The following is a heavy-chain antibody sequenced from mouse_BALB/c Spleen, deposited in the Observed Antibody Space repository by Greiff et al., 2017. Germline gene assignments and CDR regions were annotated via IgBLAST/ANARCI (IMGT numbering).Heavy chain of an antibody. Sequence: EVQVVESGGGLVKPGGSLKLSCAASGFTFSSYAMSWVRQSPEKRLEWVAEISSGGSYTYYPDTVTGRFTISRDNAKNTLYLEMSSLRSEDTAIYYCARGKGSSLAYWGQGTLVTVSA. CDR1: GFTFSSYA. V-gene: IGHV5-9-4*01. CDR2: ISSGGSYT. J-gene: IGHJ3*01. CDR3: ARGKGSSLAY.